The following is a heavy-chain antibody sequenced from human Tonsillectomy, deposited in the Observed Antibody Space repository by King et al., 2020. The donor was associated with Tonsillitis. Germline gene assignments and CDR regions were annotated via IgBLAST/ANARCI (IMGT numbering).Heavy chain of an antibody. CDR1: GYSFTTYW. CDR3: ARRSMAVSGDAFDV. D-gene: IGHD6-19*01. J-gene: IGHJ3*01. Sequence: QLVQSGAEVKKPGESLRISCKGSGYSFTTYWISWVRHLPGKGLEWMGKMDPSDSYSSYSPSFQGHVTISGDKSISTAYLQWSSLKASDTAMYYCARRSMAVSGDAFDVWGQGTMVTVSS. CDR2: MDPSDSYS. V-gene: IGHV5-10-1*03.